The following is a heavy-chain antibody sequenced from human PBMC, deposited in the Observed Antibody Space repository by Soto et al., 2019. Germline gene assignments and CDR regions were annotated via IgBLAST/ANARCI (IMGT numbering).Heavy chain of an antibody. Sequence: GESLKISCKGSGYSFTSYWISWVRQMPGKGLEWMGRIDPSDSYTNYSPSFQGHVTISADKSISTAYLQWSSLKASDTAMYYCARHWGSSTSYYYYYYGMDVWGQGATVTVSS. D-gene: IGHD2-2*01. CDR1: GYSFTSYW. J-gene: IGHJ6*02. V-gene: IGHV5-10-1*01. CDR3: ARHWGSSTSYYYYYYGMDV. CDR2: IDPSDSYT.